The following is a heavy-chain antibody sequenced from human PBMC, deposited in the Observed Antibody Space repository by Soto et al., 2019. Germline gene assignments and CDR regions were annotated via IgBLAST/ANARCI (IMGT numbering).Heavy chain of an antibody. D-gene: IGHD3-10*01. V-gene: IGHV3-74*01. CDR3: AMSTYYYGSGDGGYFDY. J-gene: IGHJ4*02. CDR1: GFTFSSYW. CDR2: INSDGSST. Sequence: EVQLVESGGGLVQPGGSLRLSCAASGFTFSSYWMHWVRQAPGKGLVWVSRINSDGSSTSYADSVKGRFTISRDNAKNTLYLKMNSLRAEDTAVYYCAMSTYYYGSGDGGYFDYWGQGTLVTVSS.